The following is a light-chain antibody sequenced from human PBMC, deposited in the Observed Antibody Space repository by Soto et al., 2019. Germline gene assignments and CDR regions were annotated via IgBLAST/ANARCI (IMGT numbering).Light chain of an antibody. CDR3: QQYGSSPPTWT. CDR2: GAS. J-gene: IGKJ1*01. V-gene: IGKV3-20*01. CDR1: RSVSSSY. Sequence: DIVLTQSPATLSLSPGERATLSCKASRSVSSSYLAWYQQKPGQAPRLLIYGASSRATGIPDRFSGSGSGTDFTLTISRLEPGDFAVYYCQQYGSSPPTWTSGQGTKV.